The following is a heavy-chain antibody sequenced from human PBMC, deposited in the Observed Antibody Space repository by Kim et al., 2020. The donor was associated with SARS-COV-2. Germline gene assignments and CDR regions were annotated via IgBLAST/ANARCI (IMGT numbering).Heavy chain of an antibody. Sequence: SADPGKGRLTISRDNSKNTLYLQMNSLRAEDTAVYYCARGEVTTVVTQDWGQGTLVTVSS. J-gene: IGHJ4*02. V-gene: IGHV3-30*01. CDR3: ARGEVTTVVTQD. D-gene: IGHD4-17*01.